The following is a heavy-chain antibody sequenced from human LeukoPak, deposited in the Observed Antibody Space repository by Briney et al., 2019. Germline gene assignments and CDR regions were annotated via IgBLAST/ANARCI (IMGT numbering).Heavy chain of an antibody. CDR2: IKSKDDGGTI. CDR1: GLTFSNAW. D-gene: IGHD3-9*01. V-gene: IGHV3-15*01. CDR3: TTTGYYWGY. J-gene: IGHJ4*02. Sequence: GSLRLSRVVSGLTFSNAWMSWVRQASGKGLEWVARIKSKDDGGTIDYAAPVKGRFTISRDDSTNSLYLQMNSLKTEDTAVYYCTTTGYYWGYWGQGTLVTVAS.